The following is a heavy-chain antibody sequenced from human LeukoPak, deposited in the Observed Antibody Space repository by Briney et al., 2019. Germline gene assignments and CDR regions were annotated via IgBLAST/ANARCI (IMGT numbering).Heavy chain of an antibody. D-gene: IGHD1-26*01. CDR2: IIPISGTT. CDR1: GGTFTSYA. Sequence: ASVKVSCKTSGGTFTSYAITWVRQAPGQGLEWMGKIIPISGTTNYAQKFQGRVTFTADESTSTAYMELSSLRSEDTALYYCARKLRLGGNWFDPWGQGTLVTVSS. CDR3: ARKLRLGGNWFDP. V-gene: IGHV1-69*13. J-gene: IGHJ5*02.